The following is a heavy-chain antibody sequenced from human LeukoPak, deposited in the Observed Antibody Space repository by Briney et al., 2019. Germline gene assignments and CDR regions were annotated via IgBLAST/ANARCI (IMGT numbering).Heavy chain of an antibody. V-gene: IGHV3-30-3*01. CDR1: GFTFSSYA. D-gene: IGHD6-13*01. Sequence: GGSLRLSCAASGFTFSSYAMHWVRQAPGKGLEWVAVISYDGSNKYYADSVKGRFTISRDNSKNTLYLQMNSLRAGDTAVYYCASLEAAAGPPAGGGQGTLVTVSS. J-gene: IGHJ4*02. CDR2: ISYDGSNK. CDR3: ASLEAAAGPPAG.